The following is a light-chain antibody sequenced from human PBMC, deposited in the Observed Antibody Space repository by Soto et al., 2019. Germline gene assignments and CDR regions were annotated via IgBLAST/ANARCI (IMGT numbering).Light chain of an antibody. CDR3: QQYYDSPYT. CDR1: QSVSSSY. Sequence: EIVLTQSPGTLSLSPGERATLSCRASQSVSSSYLAWYQQKPGQAPRLLIYGASSRATGIPDRFSGSGSGTDFTLTITDVEPEDCAIYYCQQYYDSPYTFGQGTRLDIK. J-gene: IGKJ2*01. CDR2: GAS. V-gene: IGKV3-20*01.